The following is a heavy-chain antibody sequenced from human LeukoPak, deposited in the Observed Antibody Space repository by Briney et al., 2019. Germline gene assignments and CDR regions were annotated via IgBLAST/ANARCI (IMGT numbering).Heavy chain of an antibody. Sequence: PGGSLRLSSVASGFTFSDHYIDWVRQAPGKGLEWVGRNRDKSKSYTTDYAASVRGRFTISRDDSKNSLYLQMYSLKTEDTAVYFCTRPSYYDSRGYSTNGFDIWGQGTMVTVSS. D-gene: IGHD3-22*01. CDR2: NRDKSKSYTT. CDR1: GFTFSDHY. J-gene: IGHJ3*02. V-gene: IGHV3-72*01. CDR3: TRPSYYDSRGYSTNGFDI.